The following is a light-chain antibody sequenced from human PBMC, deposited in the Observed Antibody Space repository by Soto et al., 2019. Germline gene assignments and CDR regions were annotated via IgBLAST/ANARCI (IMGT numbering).Light chain of an antibody. CDR2: GTS. Sequence: EIVLTQSPGTLSLSPGDRATLSCRASQSLCVSYIAWYQQRPGQAPRLLIYGTSTRATGIPDRFSGSGSGTDFTLAISRLEPEDFAVYYCHQFGDSPQTFGQGTTVEI. CDR1: QSLCVSY. V-gene: IGKV3-20*01. J-gene: IGKJ1*01. CDR3: HQFGDSPQT.